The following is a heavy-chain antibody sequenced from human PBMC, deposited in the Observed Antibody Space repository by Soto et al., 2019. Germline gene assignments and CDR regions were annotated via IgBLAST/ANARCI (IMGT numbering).Heavy chain of an antibody. V-gene: IGHV1-69*01. J-gene: IGHJ3*02. CDR1: GGTFSSYA. D-gene: IGHD2-2*01. Sequence: QVQLVQSGAEVKKPGSSVKVSCKASGGTFSSYAISWVRQAPGQGLEWMGGIIPIFGTANYAQKFQGRVTITADESTSTAYVELSSLRSENTAVYDCARAQRGVEAQYAFDIWGQGTMVPVSS. CDR3: ARAQRGVEAQYAFDI. CDR2: IIPIFGTA.